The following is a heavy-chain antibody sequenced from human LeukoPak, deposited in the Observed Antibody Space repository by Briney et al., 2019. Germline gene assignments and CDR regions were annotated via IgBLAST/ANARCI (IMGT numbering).Heavy chain of an antibody. V-gene: IGHV3-30*04. Sequence: GGSLRLSCEASGFTFSNYGIHWVRQTPGKGLEWVAAISSDGVEKHYADSVKGRFTISRDNSKSTLYLQMNSLRAEDTALYYCAREGHYDILTGYSPVEYYFYYMDVWGKGTTVTVSS. J-gene: IGHJ6*03. CDR3: AREGHYDILTGYSPVEYYFYYMDV. D-gene: IGHD3-9*01. CDR2: ISSDGVEK. CDR1: GFTFSNYG.